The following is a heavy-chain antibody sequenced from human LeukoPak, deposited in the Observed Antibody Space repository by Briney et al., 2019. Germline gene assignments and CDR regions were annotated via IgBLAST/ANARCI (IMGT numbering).Heavy chain of an antibody. D-gene: IGHD5-12*01. Sequence: ASVKVSCKASGGTFSSYAISWVRQAPGQGLEWMGGIIPIFGTANYAQKFQGRVTITADESTSTAYMELSSLRSEDTAVYYCAREASMVATSPFDYWGQGTLVTVSS. J-gene: IGHJ4*02. CDR3: AREASMVATSPFDY. CDR1: GGTFSSYA. CDR2: IIPIFGTA. V-gene: IGHV1-69*01.